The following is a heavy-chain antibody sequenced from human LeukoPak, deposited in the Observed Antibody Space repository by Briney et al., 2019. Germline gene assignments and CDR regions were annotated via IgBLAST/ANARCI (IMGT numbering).Heavy chain of an antibody. Sequence: SETLSLTCAVYGGSFSGYYWSWIRQPPGKGLEWIGEINHSGSTNYNPSLKSRVTISVDTSKNQFSLRLSSVTAADTAVYYCARDSELGNSGSYYTRLVDYWGQGTLVTVSS. CDR3: ARDSELGNSGSYYTRLVDY. CDR2: INHSGST. CDR1: GGSFSGYY. D-gene: IGHD3-10*01. V-gene: IGHV4-34*01. J-gene: IGHJ4*02.